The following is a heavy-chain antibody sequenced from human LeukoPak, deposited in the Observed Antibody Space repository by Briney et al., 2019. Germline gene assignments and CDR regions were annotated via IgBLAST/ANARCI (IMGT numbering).Heavy chain of an antibody. D-gene: IGHD5-18*01. J-gene: IGHJ4*02. CDR2: IRYDGSNK. V-gene: IGHV3-30*02. CDR3: AKNLEGYSYGCYFDY. Sequence: GGSLRLSCAASGFTFSSYGMHWVRQAPGKGLEWVAFIRYDGSNKYYADSVKGRLTISRDNSKNTLYLQMNSLRAEDTAVYYCAKNLEGYSYGCYFDYWGQGTLVTVSS. CDR1: GFTFSSYG.